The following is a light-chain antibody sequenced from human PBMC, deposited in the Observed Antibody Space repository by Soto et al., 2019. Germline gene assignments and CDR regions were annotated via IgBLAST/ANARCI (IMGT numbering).Light chain of an antibody. CDR1: QTVRTNY. CDR2: GAS. CDR3: QQLNSYPIT. J-gene: IGKJ5*01. Sequence: EIVLTQSPGTLSLSPGERATLSCRASQTVRTNYLAWFQHKPGQAPRLLIYGASSRATGIPDRFSGSGSGTDFTLTINRLEPEDFATYYCQQLNSYPITFGQGTRLEIK. V-gene: IGKV3-20*01.